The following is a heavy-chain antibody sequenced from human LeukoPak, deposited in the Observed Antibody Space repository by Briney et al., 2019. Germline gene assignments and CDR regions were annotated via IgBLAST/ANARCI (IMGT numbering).Heavy chain of an antibody. J-gene: IGHJ4*02. CDR1: GYTFTGYY. V-gene: IGHV1-2*02. Sequence: GGSLRLSCAASGYTFTGYYMHWVRQAPGQGLEWMGWINPNSGGTNYAQKFQGRVTMTRDTSISTAYMELSRLRSDDTAVYYCARGSPAAIVGASTPFDYWGQGTLVTVSS. CDR2: INPNSGGT. CDR3: ARGSPAAIVGASTPFDY. D-gene: IGHD1-26*01.